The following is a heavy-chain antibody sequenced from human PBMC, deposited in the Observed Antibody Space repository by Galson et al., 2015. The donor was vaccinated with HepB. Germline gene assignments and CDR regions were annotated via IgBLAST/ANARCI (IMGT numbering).Heavy chain of an antibody. CDR3: ARAPSRMIDPYYFDY. Sequence: TLSLTCAVSGGSISSGGYSWSWIRQPPGKGLEWIGYIYLSGSTYYNPSLKSRVTISVDRSKNQFSLKLSSVTAADTAVYYCARAPSRMIDPYYFDYWGQGTLVTVSS. CDR2: IYLSGST. CDR1: GGSISSGGYS. J-gene: IGHJ4*02. D-gene: IGHD3-22*01. V-gene: IGHV4-30-2*01.